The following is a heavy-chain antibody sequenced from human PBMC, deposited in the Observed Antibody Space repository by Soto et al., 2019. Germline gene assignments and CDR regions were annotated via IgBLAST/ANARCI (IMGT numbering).Heavy chain of an antibody. CDR2: INHVGGT. CDR1: GGSFSGYY. Sequence: PSETLSLTCAVYGGSFSGYYWSWIRQPPGKGLEWIGDINHVGGTNYNPSLKSRLTISVDTSKNQFSLKVNSVTAADTAVYYCARGQKGYSSSWYVDWGQGTTVTVS. D-gene: IGHD6-13*01. J-gene: IGHJ4*02. V-gene: IGHV4-34*01. CDR3: ARGQKGYSSSWYVD.